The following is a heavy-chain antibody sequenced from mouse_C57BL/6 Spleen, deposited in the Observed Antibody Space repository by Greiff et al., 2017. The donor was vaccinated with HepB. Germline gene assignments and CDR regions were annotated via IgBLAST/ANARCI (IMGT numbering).Heavy chain of an antibody. J-gene: IGHJ1*03. V-gene: IGHV1-81*01. CDR3: ARPYSPEYFDV. Sequence: VQLQQSGAELARPGASVKLSCKASGYTFTSYGISWVKQRTGQGLEWIGEIYPRSGNIYYNEKFKGKATLTADKSSSTAYMELRSLTSEDSAVYYCARPYSPEYFDVWGTGTTVTVSS. CDR1: GYTFTSYG. D-gene: IGHD2-10*01. CDR2: IYPRSGNI.